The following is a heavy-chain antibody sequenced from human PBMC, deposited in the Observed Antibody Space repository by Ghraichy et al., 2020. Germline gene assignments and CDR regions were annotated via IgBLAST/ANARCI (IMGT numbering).Heavy chain of an antibody. Sequence: GGSLRLSCAASGFIVSSNYMSWVRQAPGKGLEWVSIIYSGGSTYYADSVKGRFTISRDNSKNTLYLQMNSLRAEDTAAYYCARVAAASIDYFDYWGQGALVTVSS. D-gene: IGHD2-15*01. J-gene: IGHJ4*02. V-gene: IGHV3-53*01. CDR2: IYSGGST. CDR1: GFIVSSNY. CDR3: ARVAAASIDYFDY.